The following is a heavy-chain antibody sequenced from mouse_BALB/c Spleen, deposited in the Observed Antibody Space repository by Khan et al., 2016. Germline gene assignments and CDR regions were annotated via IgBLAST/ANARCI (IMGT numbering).Heavy chain of an antibody. D-gene: IGHD2-3*01. V-gene: IGHV1-26*01. J-gene: IGHJ2*01. CDR2: VNPNNGGT. CDR3: TRDDGNY. Sequence: VQLKESGPDLVKPGASVKISCKASGYSFTGYYMYWVKQRHGKSLEWIGRVNPNNGGTSYNQKLKDQAILTVDKSTNTAYMALRSLTSEDSAVFYCTRDDGNYWGQGTPLTVSS. CDR1: GYSFTGYY.